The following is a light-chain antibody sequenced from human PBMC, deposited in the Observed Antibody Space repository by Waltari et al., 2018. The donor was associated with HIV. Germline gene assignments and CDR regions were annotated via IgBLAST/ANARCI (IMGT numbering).Light chain of an antibody. CDR3: ATWDDILSGYL. CDR1: NSNLGSNF. Sequence: QSVPTQPPSASGTPGQRVAISCSGSNSNLGSNFVYWYQQLQGTAPKLLIYKDNQRPSGVPERFSASKSGSSSSLAISGLRSEDEAEYYCATWDDILSGYLFGTGTKVTVL. CDR2: KDN. V-gene: IGLV1-47*01. J-gene: IGLJ1*01.